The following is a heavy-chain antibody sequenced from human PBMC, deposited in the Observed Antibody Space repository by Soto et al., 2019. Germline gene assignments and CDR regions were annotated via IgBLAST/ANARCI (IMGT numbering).Heavy chain of an antibody. D-gene: IGHD3-10*01. CDR2: IWYDGSNK. Sequence: PGGSLRLSCAASGFTFSIYGMHWFRQAPGKGLEWVAVIWYDGSNKYYADSVKGRFTISRDNSKNTLYLQMNSLRAEDTAVYYCASFYGSGSYYKTYGMDVWGQGTTVTVSS. J-gene: IGHJ6*02. CDR3: ASFYGSGSYYKTYGMDV. CDR1: GFTFSIYG. V-gene: IGHV3-33*01.